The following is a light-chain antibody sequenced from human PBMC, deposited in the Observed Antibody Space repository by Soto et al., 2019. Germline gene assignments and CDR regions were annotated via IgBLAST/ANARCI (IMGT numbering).Light chain of an antibody. V-gene: IGLV2-14*01. Sequence: QSALTQPASVSGSPGQSITISCTGTSSDVGGYNYVSWYQQHPSKAPKLMIYEVSNRPSGVSNRFSGSKSGNTASLTISGLQAEDEADYYCSSYTSSRVFGGGTKLTVL. CDR1: SSDVGGYNY. J-gene: IGLJ3*02. CDR3: SSYTSSRV. CDR2: EVS.